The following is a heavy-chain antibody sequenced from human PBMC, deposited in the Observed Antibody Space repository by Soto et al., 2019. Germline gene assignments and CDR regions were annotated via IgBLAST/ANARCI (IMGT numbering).Heavy chain of an antibody. V-gene: IGHV3-23*01. Sequence: PGGSLRLSCAASGFTFSSYSMSWVRQAPGKGLEWVSGFRTGGDDGTTYYADSVKGRFTISRDNSKNTLFLQMNSLRVEDTAIYYCAKKVNSGPGSQYFDYWGQGTLVTVS. CDR1: GFTFSSYS. D-gene: IGHD3-10*01. CDR2: FRTGGDDGTT. CDR3: AKKVNSGPGSQYFDY. J-gene: IGHJ4*02.